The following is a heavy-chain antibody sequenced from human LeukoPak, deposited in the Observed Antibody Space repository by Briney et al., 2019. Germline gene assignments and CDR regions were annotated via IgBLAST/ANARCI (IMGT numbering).Heavy chain of an antibody. CDR3: ARDSSGCYTFDY. J-gene: IGHJ4*02. V-gene: IGHV3-30*03. CDR2: ISYDGSAK. CDR1: GFTSSSHG. Sequence: GRSLRLSCAASGFTSSSHGMHWVRQAPGKGLEWVAVISYDGSAKYCADSVKGRFTISRDNSKNTVYLEMDSLRAEDTAVYYCARDSSGCYTFDYWGQGTLVTVSS. D-gene: IGHD3-22*01.